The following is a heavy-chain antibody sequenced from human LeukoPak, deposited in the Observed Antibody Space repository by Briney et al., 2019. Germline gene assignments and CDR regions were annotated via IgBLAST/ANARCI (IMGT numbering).Heavy chain of an antibody. CDR1: GGSFSGYC. V-gene: IGHV4-34*01. CDR2: INHSGST. D-gene: IGHD2-8*02. CDR3: ARAGSKVTGGGVWSH. J-gene: IGHJ4*02. Sequence: SETLSLTCAVYGGSFSGYCWSWIRQPPGKGLEWIGEINHSGSTNYNPSLKSRVTISVDTSKNQFSLKLSSVTAADTAVYYCARAGSKVTGGGVWSHWGQGTLVTVSS.